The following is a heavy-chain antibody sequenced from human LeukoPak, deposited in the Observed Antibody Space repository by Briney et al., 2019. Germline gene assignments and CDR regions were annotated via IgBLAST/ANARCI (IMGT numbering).Heavy chain of an antibody. CDR3: ARVSASSGQ. Sequence: SETLSLTCSVSGDSISSGDYFWSWIRQHPGKGLEWIGYINYSGTTFYNPSLKSRVTISVDTSQNQFSLNLNSVTAADTAVYYCARVSASSGQWGQGTLVTVSS. CDR1: GDSISSGDYF. CDR2: INYSGTT. V-gene: IGHV4-31*03. J-gene: IGHJ4*02. D-gene: IGHD3-22*01.